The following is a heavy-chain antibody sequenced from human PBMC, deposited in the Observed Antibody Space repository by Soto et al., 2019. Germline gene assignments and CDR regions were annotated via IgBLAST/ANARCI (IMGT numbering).Heavy chain of an antibody. D-gene: IGHD2-15*01. Sequence: QVQLQESGPELVEPSGTLSLTCGVSGDSFSSSNWWTWVRQPPGKGLGWIGDIRHTGHTDYSPSLRSRLTISVDSSKKECSLPLTSVTATDTAIYYCARSPRRVDGKWYLVYWGQGVLVTVSS. CDR2: IRHTGHT. V-gene: IGHV4-4*02. J-gene: IGHJ4*02. CDR1: GDSFSSSNW. CDR3: ARSPRRVDGKWYLVY.